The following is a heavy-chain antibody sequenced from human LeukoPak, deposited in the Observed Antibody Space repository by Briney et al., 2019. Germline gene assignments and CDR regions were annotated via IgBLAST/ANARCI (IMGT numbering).Heavy chain of an antibody. CDR1: GYTFTTYY. Sequence: ASVKVSCKASGYTFTTYYVHWVRQAPGRGLEWMGIINPSGGSTTYAQKFRGRLTMTTDMSTSTVHMELSSLRSEDTAVYYCARGSRPVYNLLTGKRYFDYWGQGTLLTVSS. V-gene: IGHV1-46*01. CDR2: INPSGGST. J-gene: IGHJ4*02. D-gene: IGHD3-9*01. CDR3: ARGSRPVYNLLTGKRYFDY.